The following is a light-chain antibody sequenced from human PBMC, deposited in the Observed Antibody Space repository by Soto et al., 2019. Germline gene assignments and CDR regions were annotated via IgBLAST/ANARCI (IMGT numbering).Light chain of an antibody. CDR3: QQYGGSFRV. V-gene: IGKV3-15*01. CDR2: GAS. CDR1: QSVSSN. J-gene: IGKJ3*01. Sequence: EIVMTQSPATLSVSPVERATLSCMASQSVSSNLAWYQQKPGQAPRLLIYGASTRATGIPARFSGSGSGTEFTLTISSLQSEDFAVYYCQQYGGSFRVFGPGTKVDI.